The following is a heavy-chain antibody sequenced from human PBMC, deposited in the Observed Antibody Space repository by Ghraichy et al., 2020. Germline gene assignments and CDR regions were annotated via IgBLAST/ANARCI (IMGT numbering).Heavy chain of an antibody. CDR2: INPNSGGT. D-gene: IGHD4-11*01. CDR1: GYTFTGYY. Sequence: ASVKVSCKASGYTFTGYYMHWVRQAPGQGLEWMGWINPNSGGTNYAQKFQGRVTMTRDTSISTAYMELSRLRSDDTAVYYCARVGVTDFYSNYFLDYWGQGTLVTVSS. J-gene: IGHJ4*02. V-gene: IGHV1-2*02. CDR3: ARVGVTDFYSNYFLDY.